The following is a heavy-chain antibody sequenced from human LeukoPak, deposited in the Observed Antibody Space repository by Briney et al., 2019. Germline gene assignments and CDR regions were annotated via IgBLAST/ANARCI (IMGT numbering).Heavy chain of an antibody. Sequence: GGSLRLSCAASGFTFSSYWMSWVRQAPGKGLEWVANIKQDGSEKYYVDSVKGRFTISRDNAKNSLYLQMNSLRAEDTAVYYCARVSRRPDIYWYFDLWGRGTLVTVSS. CDR2: IKQDGSEK. D-gene: IGHD5-12*01. CDR3: ARVSRRPDIYWYFDL. J-gene: IGHJ2*01. CDR1: GFTFSSYW. V-gene: IGHV3-7*01.